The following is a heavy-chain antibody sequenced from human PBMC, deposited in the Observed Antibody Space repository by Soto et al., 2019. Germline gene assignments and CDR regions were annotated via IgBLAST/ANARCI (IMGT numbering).Heavy chain of an antibody. CDR2: VYYTETT. V-gene: IGHV4-39*01. D-gene: IGHD3-10*02. CDR3: ARQRVLSTNMFITSFDP. CDR1: GGSINSSDHF. J-gene: IGHJ5*02. Sequence: SETLSLTCSLSGGSINSSDHFWGWIRQAPGKGLEWIGSVYYTETTYYNPSLKSPVTISVETSRNTFSLKVNSVTAADTGIYYCARQRVLSTNMFITSFDPWGQGTLVTVSS.